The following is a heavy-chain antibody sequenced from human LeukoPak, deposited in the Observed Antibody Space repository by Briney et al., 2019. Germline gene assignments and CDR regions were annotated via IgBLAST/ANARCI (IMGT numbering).Heavy chain of an antibody. CDR2: IYYTGRT. J-gene: IGHJ4*02. D-gene: IGHD2/OR15-2a*01. CDR3: ARRIESPYYFDD. Sequence: SSETLPLTCAVSGGSVSSRGYYWSWIRQPPWKGLEWIAYIYYTGRTNYNPSLKSRVTISLDTSNSQFSLKLSSVTAADTAVYYCARRIESPYYFDDWGQGTLVTVSS. CDR1: GGSVSSRGYY. V-gene: IGHV4-61*08.